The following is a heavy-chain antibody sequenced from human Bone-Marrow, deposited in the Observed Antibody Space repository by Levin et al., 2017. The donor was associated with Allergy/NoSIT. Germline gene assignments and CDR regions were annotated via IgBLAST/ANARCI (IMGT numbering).Heavy chain of an antibody. D-gene: IGHD6-19*01. V-gene: IGHV3-33*01. J-gene: IGHJ3*02. Sequence: SGGSLRLSCAASGFTFSSYGMHWVRQAPGKGLEWVAVIWYDGSNKYYADSVKGRFTISRDNSKNTLYLQMNSLRAEDTAVYYCARDRIAVAGTDDAFDIWGQGTMVTVSS. CDR2: IWYDGSNK. CDR1: GFTFSSYG. CDR3: ARDRIAVAGTDDAFDI.